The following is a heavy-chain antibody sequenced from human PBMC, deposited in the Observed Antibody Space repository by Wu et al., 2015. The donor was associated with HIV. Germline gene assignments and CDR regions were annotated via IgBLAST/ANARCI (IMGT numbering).Heavy chain of an antibody. CDR3: ASGGNYRDDFWSGPRGVYMDV. Sequence: QVQLVQSGAEVKKAGSSVKVSCKASGGTFIRYAISWVRQAPGQGLEWMGGIIPIFGTANYAQKFQGRVTITADEVANTAYLELNSLRSEDTAVYFCASGGNYRDDFWSGPRGVYMDVWGKGTLVTVSS. CDR2: IIPIFGTA. V-gene: IGHV1-69*12. D-gene: IGHD3-3*01. CDR1: GGTFIRYA. J-gene: IGHJ6*03.